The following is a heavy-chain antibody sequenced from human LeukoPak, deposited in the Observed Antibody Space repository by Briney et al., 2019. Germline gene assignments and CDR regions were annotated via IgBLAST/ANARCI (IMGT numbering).Heavy chain of an antibody. J-gene: IGHJ4*02. CDR1: GYSISSGYY. D-gene: IGHD4-17*01. Sequence: SETLSLTCTVSGYSISSGYYWGWIRQPPGKGLEWIGSMYHNGNTYYNYNPSLKSRVTISVDTPKNQFSLKLNSVTAADTAVYYCARVSLDVTTAIDYWGQGTLVTVSS. CDR3: ARVSLDVTTAIDY. V-gene: IGHV4-38-2*02. CDR2: MYHNGNT.